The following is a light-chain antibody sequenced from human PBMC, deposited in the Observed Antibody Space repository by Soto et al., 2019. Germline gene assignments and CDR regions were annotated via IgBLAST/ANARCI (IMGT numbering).Light chain of an antibody. V-gene: IGKV3-15*01. J-gene: IGKJ4*01. CDR1: QSVGSN. Sequence: ETVMTQSPATLSVSPGERATLSCRASQSVGSNVAWYQQKPGQAPRLLIHAASTRATGIPTRFRGSGSGTEFTLTINRIQSEDFAVYYCQQYNDWTALTFGGGTKVEMK. CDR2: AAS. CDR3: QQYNDWTALT.